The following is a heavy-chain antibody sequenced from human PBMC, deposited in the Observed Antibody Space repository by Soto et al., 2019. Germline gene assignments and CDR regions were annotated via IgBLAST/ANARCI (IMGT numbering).Heavy chain of an antibody. J-gene: IGHJ4*02. Sequence: GGSLRLSCAASGFTFSSYAMSWVRQAPGKGLEWVSAISGSGGSTYYADSVKGRFTISRDNSKNTLYLQMNSLRAEDTAVYYCAKLSVFSAAEEWDYFDYWGQGTLVTVSS. CDR3: AKLSVFSAAEEWDYFDY. V-gene: IGHV3-23*01. D-gene: IGHD6-25*01. CDR1: GFTFSSYA. CDR2: ISGSGGST.